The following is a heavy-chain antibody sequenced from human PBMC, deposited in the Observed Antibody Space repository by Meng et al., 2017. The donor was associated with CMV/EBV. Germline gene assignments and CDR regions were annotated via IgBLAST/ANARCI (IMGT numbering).Heavy chain of an antibody. D-gene: IGHD6-6*01. V-gene: IGHV1-69*10. CDR3: ARDRGLAARPDV. CDR2: IIPILGIA. J-gene: IGHJ6*02. CDR1: GYTFTSYD. Sequence: SVKVSCKASGYTFTSYDINWVRQAPGQGLEWMGGIIPILGIANYAQKFQGRVTITADKSTSTAYMELSSLRSEDTAVYYCARDRGLAARPDVWGQGTTVTVSS.